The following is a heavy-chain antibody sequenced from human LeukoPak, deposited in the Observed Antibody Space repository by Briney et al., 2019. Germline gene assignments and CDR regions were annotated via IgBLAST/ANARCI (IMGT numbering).Heavy chain of an antibody. J-gene: IGHJ4*02. CDR1: GGSISSSSYY. V-gene: IGHV4-39*01. CDR3: GRRSRSTWNYRRGDY. D-gene: IGHD1-7*01. Sequence: SETLSLTCTVSGGSISSSSYYWGWIRQPPGKGLEWIGSIYYSGSTYYNSSLNSRVTISVDTSKNQFSLKLTSVTAADTAVYYCGRRSRSTWNYRRGDYWGQGTLVTVSS. CDR2: IYYSGST.